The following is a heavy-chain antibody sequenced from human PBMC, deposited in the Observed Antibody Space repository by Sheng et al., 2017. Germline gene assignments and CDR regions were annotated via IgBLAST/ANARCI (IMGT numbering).Heavy chain of an antibody. Sequence: QVQLVQSGAEVKKPGASVKVSCKASGYTFTSYGISWVRQAPGQGLEWMGWISAYNGNTNYAQKLQGRVTMTTDTSTSTAYMELRSLRSDDTAVYYCARAWSYDILTGDPGNNWFDPWGQGTLVTVSS. V-gene: IGHV1-18*01. CDR1: GYTFTSYG. CDR3: ARAWSYDILTGDPGNNWFDP. D-gene: IGHD3-9*01. CDR2: ISAYNGNT. J-gene: IGHJ5*02.